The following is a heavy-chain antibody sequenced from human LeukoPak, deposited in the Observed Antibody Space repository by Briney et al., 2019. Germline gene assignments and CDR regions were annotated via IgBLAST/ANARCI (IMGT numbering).Heavy chain of an antibody. CDR2: ISGSGGST. Sequence: GGSLRLSCAASGFTFSSYAMSWVRQAPGKGLEWVSAISGSGGSTYYADSVKGRFIISRDNSKNTLYLQMNSLRAEDTAVYYCAKLIDGWFGELRGFDYWGQGTLVTVSS. CDR1: GFTFSSYA. V-gene: IGHV3-23*01. J-gene: IGHJ4*02. D-gene: IGHD3-10*01. CDR3: AKLIDGWFGELRGFDY.